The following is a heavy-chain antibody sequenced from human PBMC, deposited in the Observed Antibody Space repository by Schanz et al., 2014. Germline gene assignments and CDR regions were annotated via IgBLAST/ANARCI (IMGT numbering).Heavy chain of an antibody. CDR1: EFTFSTDA. CDR2: IWSDGTNE. Sequence: VHLLESGGGLVQPGGSLRLSCAASEFTFSTDAMSWVRQAPGKGLEWVAVIWSDGTNEYYADSVKGRFTISGDSSKYTVYLQMNSLRPGDTAVYYCARESSNDIVLVPGAVFDHWGQGILVTGSA. V-gene: IGHV3-33*08. J-gene: IGHJ4*02. CDR3: ARESSNDIVLVPGAVFDH. D-gene: IGHD2-2*01.